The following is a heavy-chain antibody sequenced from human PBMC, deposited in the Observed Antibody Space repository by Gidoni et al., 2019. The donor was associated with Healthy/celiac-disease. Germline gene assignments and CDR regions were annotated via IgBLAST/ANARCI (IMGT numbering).Heavy chain of an antibody. V-gene: IGHV3-33*01. CDR2: IWYDGSNK. Sequence: QVQLVESGGGVVQPGRSLRLSCAASGFTFSSYGMHWVRQAPGKGLEWVAVIWYDGSNKYYADSVKGRFTISRDKSKNTLYLQMNSLRAEDTAVYYCARDPLWFGELSSHDAFDIWGQGTMVTVSS. D-gene: IGHD3-10*01. CDR3: ARDPLWFGELSSHDAFDI. CDR1: GFTFSSYG. J-gene: IGHJ3*02.